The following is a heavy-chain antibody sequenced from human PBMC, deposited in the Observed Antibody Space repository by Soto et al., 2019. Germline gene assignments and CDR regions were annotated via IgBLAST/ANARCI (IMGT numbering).Heavy chain of an antibody. Sequence: GGSLRLSCTASGFTFGDYAMSWFRQAPGKGLEWVGFIRSKAYGGTTEYAASVKGRFTISRDDSKSIAYLQMNSLKTEVSDVSYCTSSIAAAGIGWFDPWGQGTLVTVSS. CDR1: GFTFGDYA. CDR2: IRSKAYGGTT. J-gene: IGHJ5*02. D-gene: IGHD6-13*01. CDR3: TSSIAAAGIGWFDP. V-gene: IGHV3-49*03.